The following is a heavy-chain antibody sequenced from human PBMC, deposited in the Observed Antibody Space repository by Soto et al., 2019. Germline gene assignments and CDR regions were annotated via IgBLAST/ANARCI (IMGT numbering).Heavy chain of an antibody. CDR1: GYTFTGYY. Sequence: ASVKVSCKASGYTFTGYYMHWVRQAPGQGLEWMGWINPNSGGTNYAQKFQGWVTMTRDTSISTAYMELSRLRSDDTAVYYCARGGLRGYCSGGSCYSSGMDVWGQGTTVTVSS. CDR2: INPNSGGT. CDR3: ARGGLRGYCSGGSCYSSGMDV. V-gene: IGHV1-2*04. D-gene: IGHD2-15*01. J-gene: IGHJ6*02.